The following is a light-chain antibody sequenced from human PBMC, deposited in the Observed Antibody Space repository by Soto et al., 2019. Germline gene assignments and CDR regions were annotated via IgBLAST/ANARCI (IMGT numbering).Light chain of an antibody. Sequence: QSALTQPASVPGSPGQSITISCTGTSSDVGGYNYVSWYQQHPGKAPKLMIYDVSNRPSGVSNRFSGSKSGNTASLTISGLQSEDEADYYCSSYTSSSAFWVFGGGTQLTVL. CDR2: DVS. J-gene: IGLJ3*02. CDR1: SSDVGGYNY. V-gene: IGLV2-14*01. CDR3: SSYTSSSAFWV.